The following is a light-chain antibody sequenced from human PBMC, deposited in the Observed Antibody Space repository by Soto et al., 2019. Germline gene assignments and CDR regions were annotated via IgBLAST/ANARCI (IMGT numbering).Light chain of an antibody. Sequence: EIVMTQSPATLSVSPGERATLSCRASQSISSKLAWYQQKPGQTPRLLIYGASTRATGIPGRFSGSGSGTEFTLTISSLQSEDFAVYFCQQYNNWPWTFGQGTKVEGK. J-gene: IGKJ1*01. V-gene: IGKV3-15*01. CDR2: GAS. CDR1: QSISSK. CDR3: QQYNNWPWT.